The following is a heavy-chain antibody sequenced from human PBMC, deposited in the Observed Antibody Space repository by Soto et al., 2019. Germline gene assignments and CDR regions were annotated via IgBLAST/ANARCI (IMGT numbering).Heavy chain of an antibody. J-gene: IGHJ4*02. D-gene: IGHD2-8*01. Sequence: QVQLQESGPGLVKPSQTLSLTCTVSGGSISIGDYYWSWIRQPPGKVLEWIGYIYYSGRTYYKPSLQRQFTISVDTSKNQFSVKPGSVTPADTAVYSCARLVYAIHFDYCGRGTLVTASS. CDR1: GGSISIGDYY. CDR3: ARLVYAIHFDY. V-gene: IGHV4-30-4*01. CDR2: IYYSGRT.